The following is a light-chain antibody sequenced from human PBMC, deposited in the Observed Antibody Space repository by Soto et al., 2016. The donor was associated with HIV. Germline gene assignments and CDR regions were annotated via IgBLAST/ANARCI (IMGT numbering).Light chain of an antibody. J-gene: IGLJ2*01. CDR3: HSRDISGNLFL. CDR1: SFRIYY. V-gene: IGLV3-19*01. CDR2: GKS. Sequence: SSELTQDPVVSVALGQTVRITCRGDSFRIYYPSWYQQKPGQAPLLVISGKSKRPSGIPDRFSSSTSGDTASLTITGAQAEDEADYYCHSRDISGNLFLFGGGPRSTVL.